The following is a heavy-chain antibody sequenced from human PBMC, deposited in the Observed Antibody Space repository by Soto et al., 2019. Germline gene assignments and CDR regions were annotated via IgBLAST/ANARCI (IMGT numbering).Heavy chain of an antibody. CDR1: GFTFSSYG. Sequence: GGSLRLSCAASGFTFSSYGMHWVRQAPGKGLDWVAVIWYDATNKYYADSVRGRFTIPIDNSKNTLFLQMNSLRVEDTAVYYCAKDRQPDGLWPFDHWGQGTLVTVSS. J-gene: IGHJ4*02. CDR3: AKDRQPDGLWPFDH. D-gene: IGHD2-8*01. V-gene: IGHV3-33*06. CDR2: IWYDATNK.